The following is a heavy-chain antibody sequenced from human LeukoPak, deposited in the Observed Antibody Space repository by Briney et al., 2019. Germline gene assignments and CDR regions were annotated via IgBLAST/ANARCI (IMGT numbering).Heavy chain of an antibody. D-gene: IGHD2-2*01. V-gene: IGHV3-23*01. J-gene: IGHJ4*02. CDR2: SSGSGART. CDR3: AKEQTSSGFFDY. Sequence: GGSLRLSCAASGFTFSNYAMSWVRQAQGKGLEWVSASSGSGARTYYADSVKGRFTISRDNSKNTLYLQMNSLRAEDRAVYYCAKEQTSSGFFDYWGQGTLVTVSS. CDR1: GFTFSNYA.